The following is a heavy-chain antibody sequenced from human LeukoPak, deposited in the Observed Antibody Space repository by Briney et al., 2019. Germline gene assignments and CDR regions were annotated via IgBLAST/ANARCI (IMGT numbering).Heavy chain of an antibody. CDR3: ARWYSGSSTFDY. CDR2: IIPIFGTA. V-gene: IGHV1-69*06. Sequence: SVKVSCKASGGTFSSYAISWVRQAPGQGLEWMGGIIPIFGTANYAQKFQGRVTITADKSTSTAYMELSSLRSEDTAVYYCARWYSGSSTFDYWGQGTLVTVSS. D-gene: IGHD1-26*01. J-gene: IGHJ4*02. CDR1: GGTFSSYA.